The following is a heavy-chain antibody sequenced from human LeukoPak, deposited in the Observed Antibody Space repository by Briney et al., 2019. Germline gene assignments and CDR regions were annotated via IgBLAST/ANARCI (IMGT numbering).Heavy chain of an antibody. J-gene: IGHJ4*02. Sequence: GGSLRLSCAASGFTFSSYSMNWVRQAPGKGLEWVSSISSSSSYIYYADSVKGRFTISRDNAKNSLYLKMNSLRAEDTAVYYCARDRSSSSGRNYFDYSGQGTLVTVSS. CDR3: ARDRSSSSGRNYFDY. CDR1: GFTFSSYS. CDR2: ISSSSSYI. D-gene: IGHD6-6*01. V-gene: IGHV3-21*01.